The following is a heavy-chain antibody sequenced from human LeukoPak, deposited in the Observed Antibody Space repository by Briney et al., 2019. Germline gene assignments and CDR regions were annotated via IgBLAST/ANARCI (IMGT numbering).Heavy chain of an antibody. CDR3: AKVPYGGNSPSGYYYYMDV. CDR1: GFTFSSYG. Sequence: PGGSLRLSCAASGFTFSSYGMHWVRQAPGKGLEWVAFIRYDVSNKYYADSVKGRFTISRDNSKNTLYLQMNSLRAEDTAVYYCAKVPYGGNSPSGYYYYMDVWGKGTTVTVSS. J-gene: IGHJ6*03. V-gene: IGHV3-30*02. CDR2: IRYDVSNK. D-gene: IGHD4-23*01.